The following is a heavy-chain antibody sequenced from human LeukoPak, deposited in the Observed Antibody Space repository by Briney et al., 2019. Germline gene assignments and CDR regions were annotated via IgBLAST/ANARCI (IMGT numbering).Heavy chain of an antibody. CDR2: INPNSGGT. CDR1: GYTFTGYY. J-gene: IGHJ5*02. D-gene: IGHD2-2*01. CDR3: AGSGYCSSTSCYVYGWFDP. V-gene: IGHV1-2*02. Sequence: ASVKVSRKASGYTFTGYYMHWVRQAPGQGLEWMGWINPNSGGTNYAQKFQGRVTMTRDTSISTAYMELSRLRSDDTAVYYCAGSGYCSSTSCYVYGWFDPWGQGTLVTVSS.